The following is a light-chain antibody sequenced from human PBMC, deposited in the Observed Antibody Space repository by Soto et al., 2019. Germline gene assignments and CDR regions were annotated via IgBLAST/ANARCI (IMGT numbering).Light chain of an antibody. CDR2: EVT. CDR3: SSYAGRNNFV. J-gene: IGLJ1*01. V-gene: IGLV2-8*01. Sequence: SVLTQPPSASGFPVQSVTISCTGTSSDVGYYDYVSWYQQHPGKAPKLVIYEVTKRPSGVPDRVSASKSGNTASLTVSRLRAEGEADYSCSSYAGRNNFVVGSGAKVTVL. CDR1: SSDVGYYDY.